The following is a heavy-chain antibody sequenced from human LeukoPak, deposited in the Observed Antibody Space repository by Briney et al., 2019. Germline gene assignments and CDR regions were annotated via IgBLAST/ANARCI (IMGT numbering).Heavy chain of an antibody. CDR2: INHSGST. Sequence: PSETLSLTCAVYSDSFSAYYWSWIRQPPGKGLEWIGDINHSGSTNYNPSLKSRVTISLDTSKNHKQLSMKLSSVTAADTAVYYCASTERCSTTCPLDYWGQGILVTVSS. J-gene: IGHJ4*02. CDR3: ASTERCSTTCPLDY. D-gene: IGHD2-2*01. V-gene: IGHV4-34*01. CDR1: SDSFSAYY.